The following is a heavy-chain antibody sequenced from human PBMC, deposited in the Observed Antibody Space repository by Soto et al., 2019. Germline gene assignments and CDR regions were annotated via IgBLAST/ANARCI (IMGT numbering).Heavy chain of an antibody. CDR3: ARARTVIYYFDY. Sequence: LRLSCAASGFTFSSYAMHWVRQAPGKGLEWVAVISYDGSNKYYADSVKGRFTISRDNSKNTLYLQMNSLRAEDTAVYYCARARTVIYYFDYWGQGTLVTVSS. CDR2: ISYDGSNK. CDR1: GFTFSSYA. D-gene: IGHD4-17*01. J-gene: IGHJ4*02. V-gene: IGHV3-30-3*01.